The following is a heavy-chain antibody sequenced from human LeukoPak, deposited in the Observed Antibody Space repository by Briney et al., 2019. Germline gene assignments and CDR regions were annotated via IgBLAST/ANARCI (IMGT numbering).Heavy chain of an antibody. CDR2: INHSGST. CDR1: GGSFSGYY. Sequence: SETLSLTCAVYGGSFSGYYWSWIRHPPGEGLEWIGEINHSGSTNYNPSLKSRVTISVDTSKNHFSLKLSSVTAADTTVYYCASRSPHHGMDVWGQGTTVTVSS. CDR3: ASRSPHHGMDV. J-gene: IGHJ6*02. V-gene: IGHV4-34*01.